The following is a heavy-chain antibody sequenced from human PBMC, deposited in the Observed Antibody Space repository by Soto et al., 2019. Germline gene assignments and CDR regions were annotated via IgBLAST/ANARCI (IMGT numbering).Heavy chain of an antibody. V-gene: IGHV3-30*18. CDR1: GLTFSSYG. Sequence: GGSLRLSCAASGLTFSSYGMHWVRQAPGKGLEWVAVISYDGSNKYYADSVKGRFTISRDNSKNTLYLQMNSLRAEDTAVYYCAKDGIQLWVRTFDYWGQGTLVTVSS. CDR2: ISYDGSNK. D-gene: IGHD5-18*01. J-gene: IGHJ4*02. CDR3: AKDGIQLWVRTFDY.